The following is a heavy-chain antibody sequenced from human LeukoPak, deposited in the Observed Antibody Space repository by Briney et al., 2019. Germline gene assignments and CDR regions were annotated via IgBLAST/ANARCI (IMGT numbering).Heavy chain of an antibody. CDR2: IYYGGTT. V-gene: IGHV4-31*03. D-gene: IGHD3-9*01. Sequence: SQTLSLTCTVSGGFIRSGSYYWNWIRQFPGKGLQWIGYIYYGGTTYYNPSLESRVSISVDTSKNQFSLKLTSVTAADTAIYYCARAQYYDILTHSNWFDPWSQGTLVSVSS. J-gene: IGHJ5*02. CDR3: ARAQYYDILTHSNWFDP. CDR1: GGFIRSGSYY.